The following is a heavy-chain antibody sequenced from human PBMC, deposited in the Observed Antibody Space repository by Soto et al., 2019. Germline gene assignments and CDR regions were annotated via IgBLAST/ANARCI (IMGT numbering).Heavy chain of an antibody. J-gene: IGHJ6*04. CDR1: GYSFTSYW. Sequence: PGDSLKISCKGSGYSFTSYWISWVRQMPGKGLEWMGRIDPSDSYTNYSPSFQGHVTISADKSISTAYLQWSSLKASDTAMYYCARSITMVRGVSRSYGMDVWGKGTTVTVSS. CDR2: IDPSDSYT. D-gene: IGHD3-10*01. CDR3: ARSITMVRGVSRSYGMDV. V-gene: IGHV5-10-1*01.